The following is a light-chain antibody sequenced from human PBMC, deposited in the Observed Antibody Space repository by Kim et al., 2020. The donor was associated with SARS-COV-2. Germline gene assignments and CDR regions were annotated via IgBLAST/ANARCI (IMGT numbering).Light chain of an antibody. Sequence: ASVGDRVTITCRASQDISSWLAWYQQKPGTAPKVLIYAASSLQSGVPSRFSGTGSETDFTLTISSLQPEDFATYYCQQAHSFPLTFGGGTKVEIK. V-gene: IGKV1-12*01. CDR3: QQAHSFPLT. CDR2: AAS. CDR1: QDISSW. J-gene: IGKJ4*01.